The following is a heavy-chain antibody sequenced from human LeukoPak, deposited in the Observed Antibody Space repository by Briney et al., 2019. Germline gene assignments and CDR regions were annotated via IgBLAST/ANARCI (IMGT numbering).Heavy chain of an antibody. CDR1: GYSFSSYW. Sequence: GESLKISCKGSGYSFSSYWIGWVRQMPGKGLEWMGIIYPGDSDTKYSPSFQGQVIISADKSISTAYLQWSSLKASDTAMYVCARPGYNDYVGAFDIWGQGTMVTVSS. V-gene: IGHV5-51*01. D-gene: IGHD3-16*01. J-gene: IGHJ3*02. CDR3: ARPGYNDYVGAFDI. CDR2: IYPGDSDT.